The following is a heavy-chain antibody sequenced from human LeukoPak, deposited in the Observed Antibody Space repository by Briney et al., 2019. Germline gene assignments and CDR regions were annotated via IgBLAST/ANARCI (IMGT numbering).Heavy chain of an antibody. CDR3: ARYDSRGSASTRFDY. Sequence: SETLSLTCAVSGYSLDKNYYWGWIRQPPGKGLEWIGRIYGTGSTSYNPFFMNRVTMSVDTSKNHFSLKLTSVTAADTAVYYCARYDSRGSASTRFDYWGQGILVTISS. CDR2: IYGTGST. V-gene: IGHV4-38-2*01. D-gene: IGHD3-16*01. J-gene: IGHJ4*02. CDR1: GYSLDKNYY.